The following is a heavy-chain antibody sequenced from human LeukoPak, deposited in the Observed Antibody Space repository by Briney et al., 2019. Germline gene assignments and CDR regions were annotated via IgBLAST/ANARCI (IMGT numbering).Heavy chain of an antibody. J-gene: IGHJ6*03. V-gene: IGHV1-18*01. CDR1: GYTFTSYG. D-gene: IGHD3-3*01. CDR3: ARDGSATYDFWSGSHPEWADYYYFYMDV. CDR2: ISAYNGNT. Sequence: ASVKVSCKASGYTFTSYGISWVRQAPGQGLEWMGWISAYNGNTNYAQKFQGRVTMTTDTSTSTAYMELRSLRSDDTAVYYCARDGSATYDFWSGSHPEWADYYYFYMDVWGKGTTVTVSS.